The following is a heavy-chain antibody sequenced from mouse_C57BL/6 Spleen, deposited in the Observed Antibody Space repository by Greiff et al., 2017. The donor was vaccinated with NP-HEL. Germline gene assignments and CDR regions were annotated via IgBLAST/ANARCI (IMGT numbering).Heavy chain of an antibody. J-gene: IGHJ1*03. CDR3: ARAVYDGYHWYFDV. CDR2: FHPYNDDT. CDR1: GYTFTTYP. V-gene: IGHV1-47*01. Sequence: QVQLQQSGAELVKPVASVKMSCKASGYTFTTYPIEWMKQNHGKSLEWIGNFHPYNDDTKYNEKFKGKATLTVEKSSSTVYLELSRLTSDDSAVYYCARAVYDGYHWYFDVWGTGTTVTVSS. D-gene: IGHD2-3*01.